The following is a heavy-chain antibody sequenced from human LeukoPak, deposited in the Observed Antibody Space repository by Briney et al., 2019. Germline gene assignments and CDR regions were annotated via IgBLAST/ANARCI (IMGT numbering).Heavy chain of an antibody. CDR3: ARGLRRQVLSYLSYYFDY. V-gene: IGHV3-21*01. CDR1: GFTFSSYS. J-gene: IGHJ4*02. Sequence: GGSLRLSCAASGFTFSSYSMNWVRQAPGKGLEWVSSISSSSSYIYYADSVKGRFTISRDNAKNSLYLQMNSLRAEDTAVYYCARGLRRQVLSYLSYYFDYWGQGTLVTVSS. CDR2: ISSSSSYI. D-gene: IGHD2/OR15-2a*01.